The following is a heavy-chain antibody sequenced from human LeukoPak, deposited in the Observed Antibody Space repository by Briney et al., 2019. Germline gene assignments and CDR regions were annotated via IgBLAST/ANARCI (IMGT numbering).Heavy chain of an antibody. D-gene: IGHD3-16*01. Sequence: GGSLRLSCSASGFTFSDYDMNWVRQAPGKGLEWVSAISGRSSHVYYGESVKGRFTISRDNAKNSLYLQLDSLGVEDTAVYYCGRAFPPLRTSSAGDLWGQGTLVTVSS. V-gene: IGHV3-21*01. J-gene: IGHJ1*01. CDR1: GFTFSDYD. CDR3: GRAFPPLRTSSAGDL. CDR2: ISGRSSHV.